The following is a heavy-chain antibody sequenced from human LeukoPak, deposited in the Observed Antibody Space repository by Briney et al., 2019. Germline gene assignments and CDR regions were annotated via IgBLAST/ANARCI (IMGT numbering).Heavy chain of an antibody. CDR3: ARGGGVVLYYFDS. D-gene: IGHD2-15*01. CDR1: GFTFSSYS. J-gene: IGHJ4*02. V-gene: IGHV3-21*01. Sequence: GGSLRLSCAASGFTFSSYSMNWVRQAPGKGLEWVSSISSSSSYIYYADSVKGRFTISRDNAKNSLYLQMNSLRAEDTAVYYCARGGGVVLYYFDSWGQGTLVTVSS. CDR2: ISSSSSYI.